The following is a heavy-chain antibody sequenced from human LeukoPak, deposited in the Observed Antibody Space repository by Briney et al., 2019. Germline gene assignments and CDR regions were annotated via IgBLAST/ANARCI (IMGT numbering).Heavy chain of an antibody. CDR1: GYSISSGYY. V-gene: IGHV4-38-2*02. CDR2: IYHSGST. J-gene: IGHJ3*02. Sequence: SETLSLTCTVSGYSISSGYYWGWIRQPPGKGLEWIGSIYHSGSTYYNPSLKSRVTISVDTSKNQFSLKLSSVTAADTAVYYCARVFTLHAFDIWGQGTMATVSS. CDR3: ARVFTLHAFDI.